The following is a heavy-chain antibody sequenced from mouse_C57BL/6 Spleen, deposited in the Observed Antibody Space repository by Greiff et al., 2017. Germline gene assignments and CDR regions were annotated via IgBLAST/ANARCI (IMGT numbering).Heavy chain of an antibody. J-gene: IGHJ2*01. CDR1: GYTFTSYW. V-gene: IGHV1-55*01. D-gene: IGHD3-2*02. CDR3: ARGTAQAHYFDY. CDR2: IYPGSGST. Sequence: QVQLQQPGAELVKPGASVKMSCKASGYTFTSYWLTWVKQRPGQGLEWIGDIYPGSGSTNYNEKFKSKATLTVDTSSSTAYMQLSSLTSEDSAVYYCARGTAQAHYFDYWGQGTTLTVSS.